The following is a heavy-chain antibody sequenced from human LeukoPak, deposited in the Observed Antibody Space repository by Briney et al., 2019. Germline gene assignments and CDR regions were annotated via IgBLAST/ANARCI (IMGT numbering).Heavy chain of an antibody. J-gene: IGHJ4*02. D-gene: IGHD6-19*01. CDR2: INHSGST. CDR3: ARGVEIAVAGIGY. Sequence: PSETLSLTCTVSGGSVSSGSYYWSWIRQPPGKGLEWIGEINHSGSTNYNPSLKSRVTISVDTSKNQFSLKLSSVTAADTAVYYCARGVEIAVAGIGYWGQGTLVTVSS. CDR1: GGSVSSGSYY. V-gene: IGHV4-39*07.